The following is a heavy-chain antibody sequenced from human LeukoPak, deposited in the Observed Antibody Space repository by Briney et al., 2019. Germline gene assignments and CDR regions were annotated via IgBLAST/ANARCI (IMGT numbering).Heavy chain of an antibody. V-gene: IGHV3-48*01. CDR3: ARESGRFRFDS. Sequence: GGSLRLSCAASGFTFSTYSMNWVRQAPGKGLEWVSYISSSSRGIYYTDSVKGRFTISRDNAKNSLYLQMNSLRVEDTAVYYCARESGRFRFDSWGQGTLVTVSS. D-gene: IGHD3-3*01. CDR2: ISSSSRGI. CDR1: GFTFSTYS. J-gene: IGHJ5*01.